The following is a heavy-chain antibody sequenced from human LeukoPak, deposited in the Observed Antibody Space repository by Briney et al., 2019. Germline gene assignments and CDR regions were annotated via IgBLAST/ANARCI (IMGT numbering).Heavy chain of an antibody. V-gene: IGHV1-18*01. CDR1: GYAFSNYG. CDR2: ISANTGNT. J-gene: IGHJ4*02. D-gene: IGHD5-18*01. Sequence: ASVKVSCKASGYAFSNYGITWVRQAPGQGLEWMGWISANTGNTNYAQKFQGRVTMTTDTSTNTAYMELRSLTSDDSAVYYCARLGYSYGQYYFDNWGQGVLVTVSS. CDR3: ARLGYSYGQYYFDN.